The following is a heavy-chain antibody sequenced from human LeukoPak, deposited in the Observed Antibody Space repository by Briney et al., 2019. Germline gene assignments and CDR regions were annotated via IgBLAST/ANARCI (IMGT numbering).Heavy chain of an antibody. J-gene: IGHJ5*02. V-gene: IGHV1-46*01. Sequence: ASVKVSFKASGYTFTSYYMHWVRQAPGQGLEWMGIINPSGGSPSNAQKFQGRVTMTRDTSTSTVYMELSSLRSVDTAVYYCARDRLGVRITTTCGWYSHYNWFDPWGPGSLVIVSS. CDR3: ARDRLGVRITTTCGWYSHYNWFDP. CDR2: INPSGGSP. D-gene: IGHD6-19*01. CDR1: GYTFTSYY.